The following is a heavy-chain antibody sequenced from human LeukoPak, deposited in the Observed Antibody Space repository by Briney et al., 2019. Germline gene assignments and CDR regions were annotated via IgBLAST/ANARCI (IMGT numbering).Heavy chain of an antibody. CDR2: IKQDGSEK. Sequence: GGSLRLSCAASGFTFSSYAMSWVRQAPGKGLEWVANIKQDGSEKYYVDSVKGRFTISRDNAKNSLYLQMNSLRAEDTAVYYCAREKDIVVVVAALPPDYWGQGTLVTVSS. CDR3: AREKDIVVVVAALPPDY. J-gene: IGHJ4*02. D-gene: IGHD2-15*01. V-gene: IGHV3-7*01. CDR1: GFTFSSYA.